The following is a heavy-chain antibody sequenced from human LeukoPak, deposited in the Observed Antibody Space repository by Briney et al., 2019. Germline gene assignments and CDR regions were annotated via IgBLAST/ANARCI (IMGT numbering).Heavy chain of an antibody. J-gene: IGHJ4*02. Sequence: ASVKVSCKASGYTFTGYYVHWVRQAPGQGLEWMGWINPNSGGTNYAQKFQVRVTMTRDTSISTAYMELSRLRSDDTAVYYCARGDHYDVLTGFQTPSHLSDYWGQGTLVTVSS. CDR2: INPNSGGT. V-gene: IGHV1-2*02. D-gene: IGHD3-9*01. CDR1: GYTFTGYY. CDR3: ARGDHYDVLTGFQTPSHLSDY.